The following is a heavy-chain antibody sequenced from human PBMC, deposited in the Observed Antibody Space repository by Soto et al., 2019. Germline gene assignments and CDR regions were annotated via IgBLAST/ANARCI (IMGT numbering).Heavy chain of an antibody. CDR3: ARGGYGDYLYFDY. J-gene: IGHJ4*02. D-gene: IGHD4-17*01. V-gene: IGHV4-31*01. CDR1: GGSISSGVYY. Sequence: PSGTLSLTCTVSGGSISSGVYYWSWIRQHPVKGLEWIGYIYYSGSTYYNPSLKSLVTISVDTSKNQFSLKLSSVTAADTAVYYCARGGYGDYLYFDYWGQGTLVTVSS. CDR2: IYYSGST.